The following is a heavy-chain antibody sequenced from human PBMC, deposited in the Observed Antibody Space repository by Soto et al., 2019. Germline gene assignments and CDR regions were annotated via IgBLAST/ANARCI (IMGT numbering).Heavy chain of an antibody. CDR1: GGTFSSYA. D-gene: IGHD6-19*01. CDR3: ARGVIAVAGTGSWGYYYYGMDV. V-gene: IGHV1-69*13. J-gene: IGHJ6*02. Sequence: SVKVSCKPSGGTFSSYAISWVRQAPGQGLEWMGGIIPIFGTANYAQKFQGRVTITADESTSTAYMELSSLRSEDTAVYYCARGVIAVAGTGSWGYYYYGMDVWGQGTTVTVSS. CDR2: IIPIFGTA.